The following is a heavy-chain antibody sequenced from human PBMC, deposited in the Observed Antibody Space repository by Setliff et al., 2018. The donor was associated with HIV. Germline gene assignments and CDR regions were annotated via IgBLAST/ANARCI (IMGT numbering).Heavy chain of an antibody. Sequence: SETLSLTCTVSYGSISNYYWSWIRQPPGKGLEWIGYIHFSGSTTYNPSLKSQVTISVDTSKNQFSLKLTSMTAADAAVYYCARNQYLPHDAFDIWGQGTMVTVSS. V-gene: IGHV4-59*01. CDR1: YGSISNYY. CDR2: IHFSGST. J-gene: IGHJ3*02. CDR3: ARNQYLPHDAFDI.